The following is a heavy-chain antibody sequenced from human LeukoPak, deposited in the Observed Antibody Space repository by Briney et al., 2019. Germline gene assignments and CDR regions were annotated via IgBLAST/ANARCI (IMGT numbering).Heavy chain of an antibody. CDR2: IYYSGST. D-gene: IGHD6-13*01. Sequence: NPSETLSLTCTVSGGSISSYYWSWIRQPPGKGLEWIGYIYYSGSTNYNPSLKSRVTISVDTSKNQFSLKLSSVTAADTAVYYCARETVYSSRRGTLDPWGQGTLVTVSS. J-gene: IGHJ5*02. CDR1: GGSISSYY. V-gene: IGHV4-59*01. CDR3: ARETVYSSRRGTLDP.